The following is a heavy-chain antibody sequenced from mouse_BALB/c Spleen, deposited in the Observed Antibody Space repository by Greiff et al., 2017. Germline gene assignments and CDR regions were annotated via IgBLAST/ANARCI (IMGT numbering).Heavy chain of an antibody. CDR3: ARSRYDVGAMDY. V-gene: IGHV14-3*02. Sequence: EVKLMESGAELVKPGASVKLSCTASGFNIKDTYMHWVKQRPEQGLEWIGRIDPANGNTKYDPKFQGKATITADTSSNTAYLQLSSLTSEDTAVYYCARSRYDVGAMDYWGQGTSVTVSS. CDR2: IDPANGNT. D-gene: IGHD2-14*01. CDR1: GFNIKDTY. J-gene: IGHJ4*01.